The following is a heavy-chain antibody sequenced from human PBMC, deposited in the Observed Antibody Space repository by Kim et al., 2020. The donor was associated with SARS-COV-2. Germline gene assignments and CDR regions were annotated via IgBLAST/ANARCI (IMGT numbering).Heavy chain of an antibody. CDR3: ASLEWELLEGGWFDP. CDR1: GYTFTSYA. Sequence: ASVKVSCKASGYTFTSYAMNWVRQAPGQGLEWMGWINTNTGNPTYAQGFTGRFVFSLDTSVSTAYLQISSLKAEDTAVYYCASLEWELLEGGWFDPWGQGTLVTVSS. CDR2: INTNTGNP. V-gene: IGHV7-4-1*02. D-gene: IGHD1-26*01. J-gene: IGHJ5*02.